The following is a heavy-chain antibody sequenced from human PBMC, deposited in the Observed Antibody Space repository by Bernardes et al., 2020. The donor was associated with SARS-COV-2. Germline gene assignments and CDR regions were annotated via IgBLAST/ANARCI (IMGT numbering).Heavy chain of an antibody. CDR3: TTSYGLDY. Sequence: GSLRLSCEASGFTFSNAWMSWVRQVPGKGLEWVGRIKSISDDGTADYLAAVKGRFTISRDDSKNMLYLQMNSLKSEDTGVYFCTTSYGLDYWGQGTLVTVSS. J-gene: IGHJ4*02. CDR2: IKSISDDGTA. CDR1: GFTFSNAW. V-gene: IGHV3-15*01. D-gene: IGHD3-10*01.